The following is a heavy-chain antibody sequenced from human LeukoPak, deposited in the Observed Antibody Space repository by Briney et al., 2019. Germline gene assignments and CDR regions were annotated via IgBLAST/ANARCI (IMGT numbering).Heavy chain of an antibody. D-gene: IGHD5-12*01. CDR1: GGSIRSSYYY. CDR2: IYYSGST. CDR3: ARDHSGYSGYDFGY. J-gene: IGHJ4*02. Sequence: SETLSLTCTVSGGSIRSSYYYWSWIRQPPGKGLEWIGYIYYSGSTNYNPSLKSRVTISVDTSKNQFSLKLSSVTAADTAVYYCARDHSGYSGYDFGYWGQGTLVTVSS. V-gene: IGHV4-61*01.